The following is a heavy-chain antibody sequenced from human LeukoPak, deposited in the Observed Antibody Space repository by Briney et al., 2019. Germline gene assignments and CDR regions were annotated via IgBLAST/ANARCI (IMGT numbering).Heavy chain of an antibody. CDR2: INSDGSYT. J-gene: IGHJ4*02. D-gene: IGHD2-2*01. Sequence: GGSLRLSCAASGFTFSRYWMHWVRQAPGKGLVWVSRINSDGSYTSYADFVKGRFTISRDNAKNTVYLQMSSLRAEDTAVYYCARICSTTDCLISAWGQGTLVTVSS. CDR1: GFTFSRYW. CDR3: ARICSTTDCLISA. V-gene: IGHV3-74*01.